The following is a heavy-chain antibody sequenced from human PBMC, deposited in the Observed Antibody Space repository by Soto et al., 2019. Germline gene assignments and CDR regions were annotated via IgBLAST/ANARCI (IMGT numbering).Heavy chain of an antibody. CDR3: AREILGNYYGMDV. CDR2: INPSGGST. J-gene: IGHJ6*02. D-gene: IGHD7-27*01. CDR1: GYTFTSYY. Sequence: SVKVSCKASGYTFTSYYMHWVRQAPGQGLEWMGIINPSGGSTSYAQKFQGRVTMTRDTSTSTVYMELSSLRSEDTAVYYCAREILGNYYGMDVWGQGTTVTVSS. V-gene: IGHV1-46*01.